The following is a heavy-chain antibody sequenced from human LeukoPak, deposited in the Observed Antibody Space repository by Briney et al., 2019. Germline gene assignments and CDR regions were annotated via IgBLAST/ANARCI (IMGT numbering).Heavy chain of an antibody. CDR2: INNDGSGT. CDR1: GFTFSSYW. CDR3: AKDENWGSRPFDY. J-gene: IGHJ4*02. Sequence: PGGSLRLSCAASGFTFSSYWMHWVRQAPGKGPVWVSRINNDGSGTTYADSVKGRFTISRDDAKNTLYLQMNSLRAEDTAVYYCAKDENWGSRPFDYWGQGTLVTVSS. D-gene: IGHD7-27*01. V-gene: IGHV3-74*01.